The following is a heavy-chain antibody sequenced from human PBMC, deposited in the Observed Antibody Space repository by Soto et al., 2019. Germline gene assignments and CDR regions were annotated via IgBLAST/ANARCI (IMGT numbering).Heavy chain of an antibody. J-gene: IGHJ4*02. Sequence: SETLSLTCTVSGGSISSSSYYWGWIRQPPGKGLEWIGSIYYSGSTYYNPSLKSQVTISVDTSKNQFSLKLSSVTAADTAVYYCARHASSGYYPPRPYYFDYWGQGTLVTVSS. CDR2: IYYSGST. V-gene: IGHV4-39*01. CDR1: GGSISSSSYY. D-gene: IGHD3-22*01. CDR3: ARHASSGYYPPRPYYFDY.